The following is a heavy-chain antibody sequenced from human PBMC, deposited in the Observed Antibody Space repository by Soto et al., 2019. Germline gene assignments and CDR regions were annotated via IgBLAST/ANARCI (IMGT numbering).Heavy chain of an antibody. Sequence: ASVKVSCKASGYTFTSYAMHWLRQAPGQRLEWMGWINAGNGNTKYSQKFQGRVTITRDTSASTAYMEPSSLRSEDTAVYYCASRYGDYSDAFDIWGQGTMVTVSS. CDR3: ASRYGDYSDAFDI. V-gene: IGHV1-3*01. CDR1: GYTFTSYA. J-gene: IGHJ3*02. CDR2: INAGNGNT. D-gene: IGHD4-17*01.